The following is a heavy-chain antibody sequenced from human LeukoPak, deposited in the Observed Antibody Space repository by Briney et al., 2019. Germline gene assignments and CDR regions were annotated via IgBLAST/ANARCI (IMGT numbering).Heavy chain of an antibody. D-gene: IGHD4-23*01. CDR3: ARDRHYGGNSGGFGFDY. Sequence: GASVKVSCKASGYTFTSYYMHWVRQAPGQGLEWMGIINPSGGSTSYAQKFQGRVTMTRDTSTSTVYMELSSLRSEDTAVYYCARDRHYGGNSGGFGFDYWGQGTLVTVSS. CDR2: INPSGGST. V-gene: IGHV1-46*01. J-gene: IGHJ4*02. CDR1: GYTFTSYY.